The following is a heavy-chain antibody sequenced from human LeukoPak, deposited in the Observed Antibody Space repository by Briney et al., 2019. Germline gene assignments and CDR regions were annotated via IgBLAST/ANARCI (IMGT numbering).Heavy chain of an antibody. Sequence: PGGSLRLSCAASGFTVSSYYMTWVRQAPGKGLEWVSVMYSGGSTYYADSVKGRVAISRDNSQNTVFLQMNSVRVEDMAVYYCARSYSNHLFGMDVWGQGTAVTVSS. CDR2: MYSGGST. J-gene: IGHJ6*02. D-gene: IGHD4-11*01. CDR1: GFTVSSYY. CDR3: ARSYSNHLFGMDV. V-gene: IGHV3-66*01.